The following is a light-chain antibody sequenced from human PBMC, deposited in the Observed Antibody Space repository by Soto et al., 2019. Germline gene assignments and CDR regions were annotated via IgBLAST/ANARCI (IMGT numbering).Light chain of an antibody. CDR1: QSVADN. CDR2: GAS. CDR3: QQYNYWPIT. V-gene: IGKV3-15*01. Sequence: EVVMTQSPATLSVSPGEIVTLSCRSSQSVADNLAWFQKKTGQGPRFIIYGASTRATGIPARFSGSGSETDCTLTVSSLRSEDAAVYYCQQYNYWPITFGQGTRLEIK. J-gene: IGKJ5*01.